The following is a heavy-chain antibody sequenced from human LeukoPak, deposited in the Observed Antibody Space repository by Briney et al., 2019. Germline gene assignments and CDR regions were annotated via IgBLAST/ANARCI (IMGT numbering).Heavy chain of an antibody. CDR3: AEERAGYTNPYYFDY. CDR2: ISGSGANT. J-gene: IGHJ4*02. V-gene: IGHV3-23*01. D-gene: IGHD3-16*02. CDR1: GFTFSTYA. Sequence: PGGSLRLSCAASGFTFSTYAMSWVRQAPGKGLEWVSTISGSGANTYYADSVRGRFTISRDNSKHTLYLHMNSPRAEATAVYYCAEERAGYTNPYYFDYWGQGTLVTVSS.